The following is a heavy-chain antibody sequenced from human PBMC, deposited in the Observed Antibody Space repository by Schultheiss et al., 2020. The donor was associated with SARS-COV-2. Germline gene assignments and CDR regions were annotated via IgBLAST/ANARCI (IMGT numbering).Heavy chain of an antibody. V-gene: IGHV3-13*01. CDR3: ARAAQGMTTPDY. CDR2: IGTAGDT. Sequence: GGSLRLSCAACGFTFSSYDMHWVRQATGKGLEWVSAIGTAGDTYYPGSVKGRFTISRDNANNSLYLQMHSLRAEDTAVYYCARAAQGMTTPDYWGQGTLVTVSS. J-gene: IGHJ4*02. D-gene: IGHD4-17*01. CDR1: GFTFSSYD.